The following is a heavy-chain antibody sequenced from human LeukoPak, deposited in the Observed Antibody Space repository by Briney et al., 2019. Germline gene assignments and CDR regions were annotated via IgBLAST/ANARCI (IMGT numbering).Heavy chain of an antibody. CDR3: ARSGTPNYYNSGTSLY. CDR1: GFTVSSNY. D-gene: IGHD3-10*01. J-gene: IGHJ4*02. Sequence: GGSLRLSCAASGFTVSSNYMSWVRQGPGKGLECVSVISNDGDTYYADSVKGRFTISRDTSKNTLYLQMNSLRAEDTAVYYCARSGTPNYYNSGTSLYWGQGTLVTVSS. V-gene: IGHV3-66*01. CDR2: ISNDGDT.